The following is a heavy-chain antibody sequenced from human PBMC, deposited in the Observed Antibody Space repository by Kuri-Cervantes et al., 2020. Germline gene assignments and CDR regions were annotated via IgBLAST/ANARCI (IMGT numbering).Heavy chain of an antibody. Sequence: GGSLRLSCAASGFTFNNYWMTWVRQAPGKGLEWVANIKPDGSEKYYVDSVKGRFTISRDNAKKTLYLQMNSLRIEDTALYYCATWRNNFDYWGQGTLVTVSS. V-gene: IGHV3-7*03. J-gene: IGHJ4*02. CDR2: IKPDGSEK. CDR1: GFTFNNYW. CDR3: ATWRNNFDY. D-gene: IGHD1-14*01.